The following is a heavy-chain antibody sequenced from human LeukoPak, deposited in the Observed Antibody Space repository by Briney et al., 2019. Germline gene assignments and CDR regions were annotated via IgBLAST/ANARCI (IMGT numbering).Heavy chain of an antibody. Sequence: SVKVSCKASGGTFSSYAINWVRQAPGQGLEWMGGIIPLFGTANYAQKFQGRVTISAVESMSTAYMQLSSLRSVDTAVYYCARGWLAESTVVTPYNYWGQGTLVSVSS. CDR3: ARGWLAESTVVTPYNY. V-gene: IGHV1-69*13. CDR1: GGTFSSYA. J-gene: IGHJ4*02. D-gene: IGHD4-23*01. CDR2: IIPLFGTA.